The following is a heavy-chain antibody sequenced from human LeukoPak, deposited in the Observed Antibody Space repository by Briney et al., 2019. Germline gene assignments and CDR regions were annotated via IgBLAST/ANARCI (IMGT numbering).Heavy chain of an antibody. J-gene: IGHJ4*02. V-gene: IGHV1-3*01. D-gene: IGHD6-13*01. CDR3: AREPIAAALSWRRDRKGYFDY. Sequence: GASVKVSCTASGYTFTSYAMHWVRQAPGQRLEWMGWINAGNGNTKYSQKFQGRVTITRDTSASTAYMELSSLRSEDTAVYYCAREPIAAALSWRRDRKGYFDYWGQGTLVTVSS. CDR1: GYTFTSYA. CDR2: INAGNGNT.